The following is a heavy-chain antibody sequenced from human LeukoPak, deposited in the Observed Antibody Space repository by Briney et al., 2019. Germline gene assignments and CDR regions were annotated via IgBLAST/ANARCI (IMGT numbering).Heavy chain of an antibody. CDR1: GYTFTGYY. J-gene: IGHJ5*02. V-gene: IGHV1-2*02. D-gene: IGHD3-10*01. Sequence: GASVKVSCKASGYTFTGYYMHWVRQAPGQGLEWMGWINPNSGGTNYAQKFQGRVTMTRDTSISTAYMELSRLRSDDTAVYYCARDWGDYYGSGSYWIYNWFDPWGQGTLVTVSS. CDR2: INPNSGGT. CDR3: ARDWGDYYGSGSYWIYNWFDP.